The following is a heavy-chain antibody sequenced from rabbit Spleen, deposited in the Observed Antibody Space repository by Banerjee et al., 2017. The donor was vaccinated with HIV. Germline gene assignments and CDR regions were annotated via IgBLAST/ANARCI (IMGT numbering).Heavy chain of an antibody. CDR3: ARDTSSSFSSYGMDL. J-gene: IGHJ6*01. D-gene: IGHD1-1*01. V-gene: IGHV1S40*01. CDR2: IDTGNSGFT. Sequence: QSLEESGGDLVKPGASLTLTCTASGVSFSRSSYMCWVRQAPGKGLEWIACIDTGNSGFTYFATWAKGRFTCSKTSSTTVTLQMTRLTAADTATYFCARDTSSSFSSYGMDLWGQGTLVTVS. CDR1: GVSFSRSSY.